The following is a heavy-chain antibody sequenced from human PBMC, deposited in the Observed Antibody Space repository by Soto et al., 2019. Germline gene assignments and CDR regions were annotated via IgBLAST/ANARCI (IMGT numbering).Heavy chain of an antibody. CDR1: GGSISNYY. CDR2: IYSSGST. V-gene: IGHV4-59*01. CDR3: ARDHPHSYGVYYFDY. J-gene: IGHJ4*02. D-gene: IGHD5-18*01. Sequence: SETLSLTCTVSGGSISNYYWNWIRQSPGKGLDWIGYIYSSGSTHYNPSLQNRVTISIDTSKNQVSLKVNSVTAADTAVYYCARDHPHSYGVYYFDYWGQGTPVTVSS.